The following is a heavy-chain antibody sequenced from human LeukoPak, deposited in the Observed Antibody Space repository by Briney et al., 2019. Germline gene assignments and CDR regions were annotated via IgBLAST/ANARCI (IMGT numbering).Heavy chain of an antibody. J-gene: IGHJ4*02. D-gene: IGHD4-17*01. V-gene: IGHV4-4*07. CDR3: ARSQTTGTYYFDY. Sequence: PSETLSLTCTVSGGSISNYYWSWIRQPAGRGLEWIGRIYRSGSTNYNPSLKSRVTMSVDTSKNQFSLKLSSVTAADTAVYYCARSQTTGTYYFDYWGQGTLVTVSS. CDR1: GGSISNYY. CDR2: IYRSGST.